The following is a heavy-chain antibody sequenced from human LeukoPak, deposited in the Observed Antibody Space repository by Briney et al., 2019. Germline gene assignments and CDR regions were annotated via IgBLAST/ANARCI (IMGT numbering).Heavy chain of an antibody. Sequence: GGSLRLSCAASGFIFNNYWMSWVRQAPGKRLEWVASIRPDGSGDFHMDSVKGRFTISRDNAEKSLSLQMNSLRAEDTAIYYCARLMGGVTTYDLWGQGTLVTVSS. CDR1: GFIFNNYW. CDR3: ARLMGGVTTYDL. CDR2: IRPDGSGD. J-gene: IGHJ5*02. D-gene: IGHD4-11*01. V-gene: IGHV3-7*01.